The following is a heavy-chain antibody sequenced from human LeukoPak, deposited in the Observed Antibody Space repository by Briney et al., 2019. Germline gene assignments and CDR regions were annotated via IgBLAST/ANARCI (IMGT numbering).Heavy chain of an antibody. J-gene: IGHJ4*02. Sequence: ASVKVSCKPSGYTFTDNGISWVRQAPGEGLEWMGWISANSGNTKYAQRFQGRVTMTTETSSSTVYMELRSFRSDDTAVYYCARDKNYRFDYWGQGTLVTVPS. CDR1: GYTFTDNG. D-gene: IGHD5-24*01. CDR3: ARDKNYRFDY. V-gene: IGHV1-18*01. CDR2: ISANSGNT.